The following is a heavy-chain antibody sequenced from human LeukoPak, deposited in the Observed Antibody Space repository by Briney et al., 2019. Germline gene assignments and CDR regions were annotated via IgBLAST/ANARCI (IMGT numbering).Heavy chain of an antibody. CDR3: ARGAYYASGNYFDY. Sequence: SETLSLTCTVSGGSISSCYWSWIRQPAGKGLEWIGRIYTSGSTNYNPSLKSRVTMSVNTSKNYFSLKLSSVTAADTAVYYCARGAYYASGNYFDYWGRGALVTVSS. CDR1: GGSISSCY. J-gene: IGHJ4*02. D-gene: IGHD3-10*01. V-gene: IGHV4-4*07. CDR2: IYTSGST.